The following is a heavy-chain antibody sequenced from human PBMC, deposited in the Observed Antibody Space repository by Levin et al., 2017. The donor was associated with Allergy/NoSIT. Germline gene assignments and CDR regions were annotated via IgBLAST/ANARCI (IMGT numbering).Heavy chain of an antibody. J-gene: IGHJ4*02. CDR2: IIPVLNIP. V-gene: IGHV1-69*04. CDR1: GGTFSTYA. D-gene: IGHD4-23*01. Sequence: SVKVSCRASGGTFSTYAISWVRQAPGQGLEWMGRIIPVLNIPNYAQKFQGRVTITADKSTSTAYMELSSLRSEDTAVYYCAIAVITATSDFWGQGTLITVSS. CDR3: AIAVITATSDF.